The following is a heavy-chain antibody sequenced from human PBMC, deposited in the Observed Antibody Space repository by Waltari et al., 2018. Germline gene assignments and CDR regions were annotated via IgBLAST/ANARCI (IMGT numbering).Heavy chain of an antibody. V-gene: IGHV3-48*03. CDR1: GFTFSRHE. J-gene: IGHJ4*02. CDR2: ISSSGSTI. CDR3: ARDLGGTAATYYFDY. Sequence: EVQLVESGGGLVQPGGSLRLSCAASGFTFSRHEMHWVRQAQGKGLEWVSYISSSGSTIYYADSVKGRFTISRDNAKNSLYLQMNSLRAEDTAVYYCARDLGGTAATYYFDYWGQGTLVTVSS. D-gene: IGHD6-13*01.